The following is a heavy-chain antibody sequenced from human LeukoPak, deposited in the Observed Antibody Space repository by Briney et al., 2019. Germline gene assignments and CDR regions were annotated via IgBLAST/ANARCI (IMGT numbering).Heavy chain of an antibody. CDR3: ASGIAAAGKGDY. D-gene: IGHD6-13*01. V-gene: IGHV3-30-3*01. CDR2: ISYDGSNK. Sequence: GRSLRLSCAASGFTFSSYAMHWVRQAPGKGLEGVAVISYDGSNKYYADSVKGRFTISRDNSKNTLYLQMNSLRAEDTAVYYCASGIAAAGKGDYWGQGTLVTVSS. CDR1: GFTFSSYA. J-gene: IGHJ4*02.